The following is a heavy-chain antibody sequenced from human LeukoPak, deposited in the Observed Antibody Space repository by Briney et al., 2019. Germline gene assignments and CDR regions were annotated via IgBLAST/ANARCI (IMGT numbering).Heavy chain of an antibody. Sequence: PSETLSLTCTVSGGSISNYYWSWIRQPPGKGLERIGYIFYSGSTNYNPSLRSRLTISLDTSKNQFSLKLSSVTAADTAVYYCAREVGGEFYDFWSGYYRPYYYYYMDVWGKGTTVTVSS. CDR3: AREVGGEFYDFWSGYYRPYYYYYMDV. CDR2: IFYSGST. D-gene: IGHD3-3*01. CDR1: GGSISNYY. V-gene: IGHV4-59*01. J-gene: IGHJ6*03.